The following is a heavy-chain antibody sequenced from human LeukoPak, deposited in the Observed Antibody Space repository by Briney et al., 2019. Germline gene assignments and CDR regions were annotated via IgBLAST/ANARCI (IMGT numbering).Heavy chain of an antibody. Sequence: SETLSLTCTVSGGSISSYYWSWIRQPPGKGLEWIGYIYYSGSTNYNPSLKSRVTISVDTSKNQFSLKLSSVTAADTAVYYCARVSVTMVRGVILVWFDPWGQGTLVTVSS. CDR1: GGSISSYY. J-gene: IGHJ5*02. CDR3: ARVSVTMVRGVILVWFDP. D-gene: IGHD3-10*01. V-gene: IGHV4-59*01. CDR2: IYYSGST.